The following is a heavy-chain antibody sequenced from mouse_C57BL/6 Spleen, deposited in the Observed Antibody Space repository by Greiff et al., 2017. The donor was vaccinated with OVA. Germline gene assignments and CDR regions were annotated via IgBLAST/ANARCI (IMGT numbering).Heavy chain of an antibody. V-gene: IGHV1-66*01. J-gene: IGHJ4*01. D-gene: IGHD2-2*01. CDR3: AREGGYDYYAMDY. CDR1: GYSFTSYY. Sequence: VQLQQSGPELVKPGASVKISCKASGYSFTSYYIHWVKQRPGQGLEWIGWIYPGSGNTKYNEKFKGKATLTADTSSSTAYMQLSSLTSEDSAVYYCAREGGYDYYAMDYWGQGTSVTVSS. CDR2: IYPGSGNT.